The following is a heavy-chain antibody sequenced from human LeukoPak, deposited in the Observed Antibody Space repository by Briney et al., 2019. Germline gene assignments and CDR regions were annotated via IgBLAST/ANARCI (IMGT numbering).Heavy chain of an antibody. CDR3: AKVLSGSQDY. CDR1: GFTFSSYA. CDR2: IGGGGEYT. D-gene: IGHD1-26*01. V-gene: IGHV3-23*01. J-gene: IGHJ4*02. Sequence: RGSLRPSCAASGFTFSSYAMSWVRQAPGKGLEWVSTIGGGGEYTYYADSVKGRFIISRDNSKNTFYLQMNSLRAEDTAVYYCAKVLSGSQDYWGQGTLVTVFS.